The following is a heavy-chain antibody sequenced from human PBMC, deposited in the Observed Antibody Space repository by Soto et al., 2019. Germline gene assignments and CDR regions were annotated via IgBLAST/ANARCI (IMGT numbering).Heavy chain of an antibody. D-gene: IGHD3-16*01. CDR1: GGSVSSGDYY. V-gene: IGHV4-61*08. CDR3: ARIPVDTYMINGVDP. Sequence: QVQLQESGPGLVKPSETLSLTCTVSGGSVSSGDYYWSWIRQPPGKGLEWIGYIYYGGSTNHNSSLKSRVSISVDTSKNQFSLKLNSVTAADTAVYYCARIPVDTYMINGVDPWGQGTLVTVSS. CDR2: IYYGGST. J-gene: IGHJ5*02.